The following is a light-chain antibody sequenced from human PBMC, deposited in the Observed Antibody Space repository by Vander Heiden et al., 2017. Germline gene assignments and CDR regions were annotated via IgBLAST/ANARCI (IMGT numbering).Light chain of an antibody. CDR3: QQYYNIPRT. CDR1: QSVLSSSNNKNY. V-gene: IGKV4-1*01. J-gene: IGKJ1*01. CDR2: WAS. Sequence: DIVMTQSPDSLAVSLGERATSNCKYSQSVLSSSNNKNYLTWFQQKPGQPPKLLMYWASTRESGVPDRFSGSGSGTDFTLTISSLQAEDVAVYYCQQYYNIPRTFGQGTKVEIK.